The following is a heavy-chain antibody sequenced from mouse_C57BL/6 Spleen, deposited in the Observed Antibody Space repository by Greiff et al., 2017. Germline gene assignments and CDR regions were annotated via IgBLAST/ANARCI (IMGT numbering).Heavy chain of an antibody. CDR1: GYTFTSYW. V-gene: IGHV1-69*01. CDR3: ARRGVVEGYCYFDV. CDR2: IDPSDSYT. Sequence: VQLQQSGAELVMPGASVKLSCKASGYTFTSYWMHWVKQRPGQGLEWIGEIDPSDSYTNYNQKFKGKSTLTVDKSSSTAYMQLSSLTSEDSAVYYCARRGVVEGYCYFDVWGTGTTVTVSS. J-gene: IGHJ1*03. D-gene: IGHD1-1*01.